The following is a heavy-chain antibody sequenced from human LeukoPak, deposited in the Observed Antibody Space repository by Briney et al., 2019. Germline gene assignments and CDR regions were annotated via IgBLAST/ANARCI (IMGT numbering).Heavy chain of an antibody. CDR2: INPSGGST. D-gene: IGHD1-26*01. V-gene: IGHV1-46*01. J-gene: IGHJ3*02. Sequence: ASVKLSCKASGYTFTSYYMHWVRQAPGQGLEWMGIINPSGGSTSYAQKFQGRVTMTRDMSTSTVYMELSSLRSEDTAVYYCARGQLGSYLGHDAFDIWGQGTMVTVSS. CDR3: ARGQLGSYLGHDAFDI. CDR1: GYTFTSYY.